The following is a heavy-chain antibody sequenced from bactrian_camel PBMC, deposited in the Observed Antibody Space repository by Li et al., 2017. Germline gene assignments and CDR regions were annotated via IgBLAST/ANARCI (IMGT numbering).Heavy chain of an antibody. CDR2: IVILGGTT. CDR1: GVRNRNSC. V-gene: IGHV3S1*01. D-gene: IGHD3*01. J-gene: IGHJ6*01. CDR3: AALSPRMAANQALGALSVRA. Sequence: HVQLVESGGGSVQAGGSLRLSCAGVGVRNRNSCMAWFRQAPGKEREGVAAIVILGGTTYYDDSVTGRFTISQDNAKKTTYLQMDHLRTEDTAIYYCAALSPRMAANQALGALSVRAWGQGTQVTVS.